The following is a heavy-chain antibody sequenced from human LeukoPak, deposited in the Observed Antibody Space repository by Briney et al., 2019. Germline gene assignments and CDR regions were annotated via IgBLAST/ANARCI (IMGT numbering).Heavy chain of an antibody. V-gene: IGHV3-23*01. CDR1: GITFSNYA. J-gene: IGHJ6*02. Sequence: PGGSLRLSCVASGITFSNYAVSWVRQAPEKGLEWVSAISGSGGFTYYADSVMGRFTISRDNSKNTLYLQMNSLRAEDTAIYYCAKRYRSSQWYYYYGMDVWGQGTTVTVSS. CDR2: ISGSGGFT. D-gene: IGHD6-13*01. CDR3: AKRYRSSQWYYYYGMDV.